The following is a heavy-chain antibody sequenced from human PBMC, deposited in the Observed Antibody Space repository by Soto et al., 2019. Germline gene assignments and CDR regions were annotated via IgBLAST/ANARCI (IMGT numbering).Heavy chain of an antibody. CDR3: TREKSPADMAFGY. D-gene: IGHD5-18*01. J-gene: IGHJ4*02. Sequence: GGSLRLSCSASGFTFSSYGMHWVRQAPGKGLEWVAVISYDGSNKYYADSVKGRFTISRDNSKNTLYLQMNSLRAEDTAVYYCTREKSPADMAFGYWGPGNLVTV. V-gene: IGHV3-30*03. CDR2: ISYDGSNK. CDR1: GFTFSSYG.